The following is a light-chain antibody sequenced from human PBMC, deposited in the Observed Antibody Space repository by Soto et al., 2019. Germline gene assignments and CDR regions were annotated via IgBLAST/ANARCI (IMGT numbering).Light chain of an antibody. CDR1: SGHSDYA. J-gene: IGLJ3*02. CDR3: QAGGTGGV. Sequence: QSVLTQSPSASASPGASVKLTCTLSSGHSDYAIAWHQQQPEKGPRYLMKVTSDGSHTKGDGIPDRFSGSSSGADRYLTISSLRSDDEADYYCQAGGTGGVFGGGTKVTVL. CDR2: VTSDGSH. V-gene: IGLV4-69*01.